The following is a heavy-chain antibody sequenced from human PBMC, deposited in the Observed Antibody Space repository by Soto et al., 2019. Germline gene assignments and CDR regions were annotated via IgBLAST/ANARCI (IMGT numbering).Heavy chain of an antibody. V-gene: IGHV4-59*01. CDR1: GGSISSYY. Sequence: SETLSLTCTVSGGSISSYYWSWIRQPPGKGLEWIGYIYYSGSTNYNPSLKSRVTISVDTSKNQFSLKLSSVTAADTAVYYCARSIAARPVWFDPWGEGTLVTVPS. CDR2: IYYSGST. CDR3: ARSIAARPVWFDP. J-gene: IGHJ5*02. D-gene: IGHD6-6*01.